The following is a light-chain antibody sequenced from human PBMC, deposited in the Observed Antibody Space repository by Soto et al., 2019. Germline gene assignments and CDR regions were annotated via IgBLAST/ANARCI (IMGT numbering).Light chain of an antibody. V-gene: IGKV3-20*01. Sequence: EILLTQSPGTLSLSPGDRATLSCRASQSLTNTFLAWYQQIPGQTPRLLIYGASTRATGIPDRFSGSGSGTDFTLTNKRPGPEDFAVYFWQQYGPLPLSFGGGPKGEIK. J-gene: IGKJ4*01. CDR2: GAS. CDR3: QQYGPLPLS. CDR1: QSLTNTF.